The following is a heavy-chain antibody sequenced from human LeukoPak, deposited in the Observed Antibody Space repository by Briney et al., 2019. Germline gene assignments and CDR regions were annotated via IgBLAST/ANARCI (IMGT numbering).Heavy chain of an antibody. V-gene: IGHV4-59*01. Sequence: PAGPLSLPCTVSGGSMSTYYWSWIRQPPGRALQWIGYVIYSGSSNYNPSLPSRVTISVDTSKNQVSLKRTSVTAADTAVYYCARGVRVGNFDSGGQGTLVTVSS. CDR3: ARGVRVGNFDS. CDR2: VIYSGSS. CDR1: GGSMSTYY. J-gene: IGHJ4*02. D-gene: IGHD2-8*02.